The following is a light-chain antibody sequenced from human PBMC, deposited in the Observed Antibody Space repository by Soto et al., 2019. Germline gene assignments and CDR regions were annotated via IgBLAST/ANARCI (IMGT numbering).Light chain of an antibody. V-gene: IGLV2-14*03. J-gene: IGLJ1*01. CDR2: DVS. CDR1: ISDVGGNKF. Sequence: QSVLTQPASVSGSPGQSITISCTGTISDVGGNKFVSWYQQYPGKTPKLMICDVSNRPSGVSNRFSGSKSGNTASLTISGLQAEDEADYYCSSFAGNYYVFGSGAQVTLL. CDR3: SSFAGNYYV.